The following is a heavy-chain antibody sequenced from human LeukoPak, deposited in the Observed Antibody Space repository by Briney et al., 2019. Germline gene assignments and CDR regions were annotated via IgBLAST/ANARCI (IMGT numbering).Heavy chain of an antibody. V-gene: IGHV3-7*01. CDR1: GFIFSSYW. CDR3: ARGNWNWAY. CDR2: IKQDGSEK. Sequence: PGGSLRLSCAASGFIFSSYWMTWVRQAPGKGLEWVANIKQDGSEKYYVDSVKGRFTISRDNAKNSLYLQMDSLRAEETAVYYCARGNWNWAYWGQGTLVTVSS. J-gene: IGHJ4*02. D-gene: IGHD1-7*01.